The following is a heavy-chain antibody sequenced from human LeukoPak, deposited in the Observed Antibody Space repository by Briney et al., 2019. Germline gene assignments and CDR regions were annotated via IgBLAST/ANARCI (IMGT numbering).Heavy chain of an antibody. Sequence: ASETLSLTCTVSGYSISSGYYWGWIRQPPGKGLEWIGSIYHSGSTYYNPSLKSRVTISVDTSKNQFSLKLSSVTAADTAVYYCARWMYSSSWYGLDYWGQGTLVTVSS. D-gene: IGHD6-13*01. CDR2: IYHSGST. CDR3: ARWMYSSSWYGLDY. J-gene: IGHJ4*02. V-gene: IGHV4-38-2*02. CDR1: GYSISSGYY.